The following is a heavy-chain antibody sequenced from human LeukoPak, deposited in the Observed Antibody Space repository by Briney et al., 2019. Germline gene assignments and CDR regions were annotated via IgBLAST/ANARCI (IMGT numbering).Heavy chain of an antibody. CDR2: ISGSGGST. CDR1: GFTFSSYG. D-gene: IGHD6-19*01. J-gene: IGHJ6*03. Sequence: GGSLRLSYAASGFTFSSYGMSWVRQAPGKGLEWVSAISGSGGSTYYADSVKGRFTISRDNSKNTLYLQMNSLRAEDTAVYYCAKSKVAGIGDYYYMDVWGKGTTVTISS. V-gene: IGHV3-23*01. CDR3: AKSKVAGIGDYYYMDV.